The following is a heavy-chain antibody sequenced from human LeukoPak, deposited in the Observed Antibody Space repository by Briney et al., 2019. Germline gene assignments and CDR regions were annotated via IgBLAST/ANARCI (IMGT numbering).Heavy chain of an antibody. V-gene: IGHV3-30*18. D-gene: IGHD3-10*01. CDR2: ISYDGSNK. CDR1: GFTFSSYS. J-gene: IGHJ4*02. Sequence: GGSLRLSCAASGFTFSSYSMNWVRQAPGKGLEWVAVISYDGSNKYYADSVKGRFTISRDNSKNTLYLQMNSLRAEDTAVYYCAKTIGSGSHWGQGTLVTVSS. CDR3: AKTIGSGSH.